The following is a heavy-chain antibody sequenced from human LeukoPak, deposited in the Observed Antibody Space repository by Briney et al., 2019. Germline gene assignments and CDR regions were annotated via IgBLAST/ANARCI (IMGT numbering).Heavy chain of an antibody. V-gene: IGHV5-51*01. J-gene: IGHJ3*02. D-gene: IGHD3-22*01. Sequence: GESLKISCKGSGYSFTSYWIGWVRQMPGKGLEWMGIIYPGDSDTRYSPSFQGQVTISADKSISTAYLQWSSLKASDTATYYCASWGWVPNYYDSSGRQNAFDIWGQGTMVTVSS. CDR3: ASWGWVPNYYDSSGRQNAFDI. CDR1: GYSFTSYW. CDR2: IYPGDSDT.